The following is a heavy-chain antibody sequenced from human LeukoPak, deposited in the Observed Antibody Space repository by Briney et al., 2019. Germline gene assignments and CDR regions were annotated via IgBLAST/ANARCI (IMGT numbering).Heavy chain of an antibody. V-gene: IGHV3-74*01. Sequence: PGGSLRLSCAASEFTFSSYWMHWVRQAPGRGLVWVPHISNDGSSTSYADSVKGRFTVSRDNAKNTLYLEMNGLRAEDTAVYYCHPGGGWSEYPLDIWGQGTMVTVSS. J-gene: IGHJ3*02. D-gene: IGHD6-19*01. CDR1: EFTFSSYW. CDR3: HPGGGWSEYPLDI. CDR2: ISNDGSST.